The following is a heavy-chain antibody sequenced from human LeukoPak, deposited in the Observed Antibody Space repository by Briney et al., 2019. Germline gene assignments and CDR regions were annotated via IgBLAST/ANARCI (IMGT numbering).Heavy chain of an antibody. V-gene: IGHV4-4*02. CDR1: GGSISSSNW. J-gene: IGHJ5*02. CDR2: IYHSGST. Sequence: SGTPSLTCAVSGGSISSSNWWSWVRQPPGKGLEWIGEIYHSGSTNYNPSLKSRVTISVDTSKNQFPLKLSSVTAADTAVYYCARVAGYCSSTSCYKGRSWFDPWGQGTLVTVSS. CDR3: ARVAGYCSSTSCYKGRSWFDP. D-gene: IGHD2-2*02.